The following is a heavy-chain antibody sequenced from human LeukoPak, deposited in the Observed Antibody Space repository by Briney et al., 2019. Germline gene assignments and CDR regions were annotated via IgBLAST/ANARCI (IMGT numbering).Heavy chain of an antibody. CDR3: ARGAQTVAATDNWFDP. CDR2: ISGSGGST. V-gene: IGHV3-23*01. Sequence: GGSLRLSCAASGFTFSSYAMSWVRQAPGKGLEWVSAISGSGGSTYYADSVKGRFTISRDNSKNTLYLQMNSLRVEDTAVYYCARGAQTVAATDNWFDPWGQGTLVTVSS. CDR1: GFTFSSYA. D-gene: IGHD6-13*01. J-gene: IGHJ5*02.